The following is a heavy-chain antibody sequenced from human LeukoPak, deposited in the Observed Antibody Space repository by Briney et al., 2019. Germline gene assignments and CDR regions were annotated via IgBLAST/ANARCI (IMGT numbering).Heavy chain of an antibody. CDR1: GGSISSGDYY. D-gene: IGHD3-3*01. Sequence: SQTLSLTCTVSGGSISSGDYYWSWIRQPPGKGLEWIGYIYYSGSTYYNPSLKSRVTISVDTSKNQFSLKLSSVTAADTAVYYCARESRYYDFWSNPSLLDYWGQGTLVTVSS. CDR3: ARESRYYDFWSNPSLLDY. V-gene: IGHV4-30-4*08. J-gene: IGHJ4*02. CDR2: IYYSGST.